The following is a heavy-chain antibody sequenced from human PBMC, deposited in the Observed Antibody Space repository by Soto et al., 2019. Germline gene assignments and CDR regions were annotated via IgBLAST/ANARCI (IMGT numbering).Heavy chain of an antibody. D-gene: IGHD2-15*01. V-gene: IGHV3-33*01. J-gene: IGHJ1*01. Sequence: GGSLRLSCAASGFTFSSYGMHWVRQAPGKGLEWVAVIWYDGSNKYYADSVKGRFTISRDNSKNTLYLQMNSLRAEDTAVYYCAILGYCSGGSCYSSSSEYFQHWGQGTLVTVSS. CDR2: IWYDGSNK. CDR1: GFTFSSYG. CDR3: AILGYCSGGSCYSSSSEYFQH.